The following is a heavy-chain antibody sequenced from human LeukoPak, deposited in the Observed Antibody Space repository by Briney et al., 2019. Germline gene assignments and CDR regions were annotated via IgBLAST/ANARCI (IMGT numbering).Heavy chain of an antibody. V-gene: IGHV3-15*01. J-gene: IGHJ3*02. Sequence: GGSLRLSCAASGFTFSSYAMSWVRQAPGKGLEWVGRIKSQSYGGTTEYATPVRGRLIISRDDSKDMLYLQMNSLNTEDTAVYYCTTEKSYCSGENCYFVAFDMWGQGTTVTVSS. D-gene: IGHD2-15*01. CDR3: TTEKSYCSGENCYFVAFDM. CDR2: IKSQSYGGTT. CDR1: GFTFSSYA.